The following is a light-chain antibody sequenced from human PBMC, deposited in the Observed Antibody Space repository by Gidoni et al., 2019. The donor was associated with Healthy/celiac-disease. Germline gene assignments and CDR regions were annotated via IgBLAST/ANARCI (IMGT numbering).Light chain of an antibody. CDR3: QQYNNWPPWT. V-gene: IGKV3-15*01. J-gene: IGKJ1*01. CDR1: QSVSSN. CDR2: GAS. Sequence: EIVMTQSPATLSVSPGERATLSCRASQSVSSNLALYQQKPGQAPRLRIYGASTRATGIPARFSGSGSGTEFTLTISSLQSEDFAVYDCQQYNNWPPWTFGQGTKVEIK.